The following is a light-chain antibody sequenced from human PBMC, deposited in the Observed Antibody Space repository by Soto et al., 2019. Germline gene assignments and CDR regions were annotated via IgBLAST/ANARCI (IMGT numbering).Light chain of an antibody. CDR1: QSVSSN. Sequence: EIVMTQSPATLSVSPGDRSTLSFRASQSVSSNLAWYQQKPGQAPRLLIYGASTRATGIPARFSGSGSGTEFTLTISSLQSEDFAVYYCQQYNNWTWTFGQGPKVEIK. CDR3: QQYNNWTWT. J-gene: IGKJ1*01. CDR2: GAS. V-gene: IGKV3-15*01.